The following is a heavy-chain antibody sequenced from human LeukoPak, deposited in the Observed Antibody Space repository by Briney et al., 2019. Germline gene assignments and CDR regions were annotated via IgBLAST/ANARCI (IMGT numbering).Heavy chain of an antibody. CDR1: GFTFSSYG. CDR2: IRYDGSNK. J-gene: IGHJ5*02. V-gene: IGHV3-30*02. CDR3: AKESTMVRGVIVRWFDP. Sequence: GGSLRLSCAASGFTFSSYGMHWVRQAPGKGLEWVAFIRYDGSNKYYADSVKGRFTISRDNSKNTLYLQMNSLRAEDTAVYYCAKESTMVRGVIVRWFDPWGQGTLVTVSS. D-gene: IGHD3-10*01.